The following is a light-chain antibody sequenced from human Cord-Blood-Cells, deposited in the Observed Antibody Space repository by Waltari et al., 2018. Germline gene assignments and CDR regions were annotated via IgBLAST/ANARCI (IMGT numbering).Light chain of an antibody. J-gene: IGKJ3*01. CDR2: AAS. CDR3: QQSYSTLFT. V-gene: IGKV1-39*01. Sequence: DLQMTQSPSSLSASVADRVTITCRASQSISSYLNWYQQKPGKAPKLLIYAASSLQSGVPSRFSGSGSGTDFTLTISSLQPEDFATYYCQQSYSTLFTFGPGTKVDIK. CDR1: QSISSY.